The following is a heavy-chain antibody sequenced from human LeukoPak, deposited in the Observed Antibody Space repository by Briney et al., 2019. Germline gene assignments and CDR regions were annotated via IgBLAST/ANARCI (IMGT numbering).Heavy chain of an antibody. CDR1: GFTFSDYY. CDR2: ISSGRTYT. Sequence: GGSLRLSCAASGFTFSDYYMSWIRHAPGKGLEWVSYISSGRTYTNYADSVKGRFTISRDNAKNSLYLQMNSLRAEDTAVYYCASIRGGYYFDYWGQGTLVTVSS. CDR3: ASIRGGYYFDY. D-gene: IGHD3-16*01. V-gene: IGHV3-11*03. J-gene: IGHJ4*02.